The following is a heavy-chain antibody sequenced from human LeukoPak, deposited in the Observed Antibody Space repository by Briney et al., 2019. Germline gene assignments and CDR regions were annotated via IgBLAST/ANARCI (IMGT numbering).Heavy chain of an antibody. CDR1: GGSISSYY. D-gene: IGHD6-19*01. CDR3: ARASSGWFDY. J-gene: IGHJ4*02. V-gene: IGHV4-4*07. CDR2: IYTSGSP. Sequence: NASETLSLTCTVSGGSISSYYWSWIRQPAGKGLEWIGRIYTSGSPTYNPSLKSRVTMSLDTSKNQFSLKLSSVTAADTAVYYCARASSGWFDYWGQGTLVTVSS.